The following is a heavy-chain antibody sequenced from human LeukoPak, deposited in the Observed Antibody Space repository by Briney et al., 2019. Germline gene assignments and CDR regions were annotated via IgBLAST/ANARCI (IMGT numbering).Heavy chain of an antibody. V-gene: IGHV3-30*18. Sequence: GRSLRLSCAASGFTFSSFGMHWVRQAPGKGLEWVAVISDDGRNKYYADSVKGRFTISRDNSKNTLYLQMNSLRAEDTAVYYCAKVLYGGYSYDYWGQGTLVTVSS. D-gene: IGHD5-18*01. CDR1: GFTFSSFG. J-gene: IGHJ4*02. CDR2: ISDDGRNK. CDR3: AKVLYGGYSYDY.